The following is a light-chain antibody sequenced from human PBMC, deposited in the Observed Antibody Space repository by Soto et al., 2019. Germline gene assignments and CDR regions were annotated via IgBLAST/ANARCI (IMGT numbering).Light chain of an antibody. CDR2: GAS. CDR3: QQYNNWPPLT. J-gene: IGKJ4*01. Sequence: EIVMTQSPATLSVSPGERATLSCRASQSVSSNLAWYQQKPGQAPRLLIYGASTRDTGIPARFSGSGSGTEFTLTISSLQSEDFAVYYWQQYNNWPPLTFGGGTKVEIK. V-gene: IGKV3-15*01. CDR1: QSVSSN.